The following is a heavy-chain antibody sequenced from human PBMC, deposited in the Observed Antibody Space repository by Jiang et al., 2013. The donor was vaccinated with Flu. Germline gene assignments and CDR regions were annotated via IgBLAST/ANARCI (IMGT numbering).Heavy chain of an antibody. Sequence: GLVKPSETLSPTCTVSGGSISSYYWSWIRQPPGKGLEWIGYIYYSGSTNYNPSLKSRVTISVDTSKNQFSLKLSSVTAADTAIYYCAREGRDDYKITFDYWGQGTLVTVSS. CDR2: IYYSGST. D-gene: IGHD5-24*01. CDR1: GGSISSYY. CDR3: AREGRDDYKITFDY. J-gene: IGHJ4*02. V-gene: IGHV4-59*01.